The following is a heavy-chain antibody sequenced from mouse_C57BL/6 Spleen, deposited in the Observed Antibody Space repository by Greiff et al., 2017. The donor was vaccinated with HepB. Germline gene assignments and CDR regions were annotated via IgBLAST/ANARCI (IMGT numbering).Heavy chain of an antibody. D-gene: IGHD2-5*01. CDR2: ILPGSGST. CDR1: GYTFTGYW. CDR3: ARRGLYSNYVYFDY. V-gene: IGHV1-9*01. Sequence: QVQLQQSGAELMKPGASVKLSCKATGYTFTGYWIEWVKQRPGHGLEWIGEILPGSGSTNYNEKFKGKATFTADTSSNTAYMQLSSLTTEDSAIYYCARRGLYSNYVYFDYWGQGTTLTVSS. J-gene: IGHJ2*01.